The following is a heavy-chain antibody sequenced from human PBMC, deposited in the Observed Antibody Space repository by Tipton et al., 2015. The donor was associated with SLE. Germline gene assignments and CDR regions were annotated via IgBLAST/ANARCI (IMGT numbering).Heavy chain of an antibody. CDR2: IYHTGTT. Sequence: TLSLTCTVSDYSISSGYYWGWIRQSPGKGLEWIGIIYHTGTTNYSPSLRRRVAISVDTSKNQFSLTLKSVTATDTAVYYCARDFGNVGRFDSWGQGTLVTVSS. D-gene: IGHD3-10*01. CDR1: DYSISSGYY. CDR3: ARDFGNVGRFDS. V-gene: IGHV4-38-2*02. J-gene: IGHJ5*01.